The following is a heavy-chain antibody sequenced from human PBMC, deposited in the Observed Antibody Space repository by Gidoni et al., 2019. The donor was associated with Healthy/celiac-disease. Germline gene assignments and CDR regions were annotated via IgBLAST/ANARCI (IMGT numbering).Heavy chain of an antibody. V-gene: IGHV3-21*01. CDR3: ARYYYDSSGYYNNLFDY. CDR2: ISSSSSYI. J-gene: IGHJ4*02. CDR1: GFTFSSYS. Sequence: EVQLVESGGGLVKHGGSMRLSCAASGFTFSSYSMNWVRQAPGKGLEWVSSISSSSSYIYYADSVKGRFTISRDNAKNSLYLQMNSLRAEDTAVYYCARYYYDSSGYYNNLFDYWGQGTLVTVSS. D-gene: IGHD3-22*01.